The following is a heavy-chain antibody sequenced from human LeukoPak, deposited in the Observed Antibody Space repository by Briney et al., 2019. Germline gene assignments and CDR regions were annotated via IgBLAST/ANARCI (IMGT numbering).Heavy chain of an antibody. Sequence: GGSLRLSCAASGFTVSSNYMSWVRQAPGKGLGWVSVIYSGGSTYYADSVKGRFTISRDNSKNTLYLQMNSLRAEDTAVYYCASTYYYGSGSAPLYYYYGMDVWGQGTTVTVSS. V-gene: IGHV3-53*01. CDR2: IYSGGST. D-gene: IGHD3-10*01. CDR1: GFTVSSNY. J-gene: IGHJ6*02. CDR3: ASTYYYGSGSAPLYYYYGMDV.